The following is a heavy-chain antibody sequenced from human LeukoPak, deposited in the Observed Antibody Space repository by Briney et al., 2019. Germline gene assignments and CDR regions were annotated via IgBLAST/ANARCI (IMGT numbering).Heavy chain of an antibody. D-gene: IGHD3-22*01. J-gene: IGHJ4*02. CDR3: AKGYHYDSSGYYYLDY. CDR1: GFTFDDYA. CDR2: ITGDGGST. V-gene: IGHV3-43*02. Sequence: GSLRLSGAASGFTFDDYAMHWVRQAPGKGLEWVSFITGDGGSTYYADSVKGRFTISRDNSKNSLYLQMNSLRTQDTALYYCAKGYHYDSSGYYYLDYRGQGTLVTVSS.